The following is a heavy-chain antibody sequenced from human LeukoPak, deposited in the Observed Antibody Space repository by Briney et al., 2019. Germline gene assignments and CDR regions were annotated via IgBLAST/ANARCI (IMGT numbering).Heavy chain of an antibody. CDR1: GGTFSSYA. CDR3: ARPIRASSTSCYAALKT. V-gene: IGHV1-69*06. Sequence: SVKVSCKASGGTFSSYAISWVRQAPGQGLEWLGGSIPIFGTANYAQKFQGRVTITADKSTSTAYMELSSLRSEDTAVYYCARPIRASSTSCYAALKTWGQGTLVTVSS. J-gene: IGHJ5*02. CDR2: SIPIFGTA. D-gene: IGHD2-2*01.